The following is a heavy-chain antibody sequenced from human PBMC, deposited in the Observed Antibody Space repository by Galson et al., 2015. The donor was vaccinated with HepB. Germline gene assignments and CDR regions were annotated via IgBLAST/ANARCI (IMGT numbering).Heavy chain of an antibody. V-gene: IGHV3-49*04. D-gene: IGHD6-25*01. CDR3: TRHGPSSNGWDYYDN. CDR2: IRSKAFGGTP. J-gene: IGHJ4*02. CDR1: GFTFGDYA. Sequence: SLRLSCAGSGFTFGDYAVDWVRQAPGQGLEWLGFIRSKAFGGTPEIAASVQGRFTFSRDDSKSIAYLQMNSLKAEDTAVYFCTRHGPSSNGWDYYDNWGQGTLVTVSS.